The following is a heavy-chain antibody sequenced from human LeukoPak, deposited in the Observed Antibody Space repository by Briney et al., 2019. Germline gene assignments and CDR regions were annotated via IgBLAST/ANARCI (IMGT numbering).Heavy chain of an antibody. J-gene: IGHJ4*02. CDR3: ARQSGDYVWGRRFDY. CDR2: ISDSGGST. Sequence: PGGSLRLSCAASGFTFSSYAMSWVRQAPGKGLEWVSAISDSGGSTYYADSVKGRFTISRDNSKNTLYLQMNSLRAEDTAVYYCARQSGDYVWGRRFDYWGQGTLVTVSS. V-gene: IGHV3-23*01. D-gene: IGHD3-16*01. CDR1: GFTFSSYA.